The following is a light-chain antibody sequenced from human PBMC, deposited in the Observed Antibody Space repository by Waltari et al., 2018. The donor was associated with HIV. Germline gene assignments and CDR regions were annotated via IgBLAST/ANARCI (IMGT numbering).Light chain of an antibody. V-gene: IGKV1-8*01. CDR1: QDISTF. Sequence: AIRLTQSPSSLSASTGDRVTITYRPSQDISTFVAWFQPKPGEAPHLLIYGASSLENGVPSRFSGSGSGTNFSRTISCLQSEDLATYFCQQYFNYPLTFGQGTRLDIK. J-gene: IGKJ5*01. CDR2: GAS. CDR3: QQYFNYPLT.